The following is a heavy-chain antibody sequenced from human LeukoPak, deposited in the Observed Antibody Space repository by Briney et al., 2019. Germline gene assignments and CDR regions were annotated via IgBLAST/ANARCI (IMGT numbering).Heavy chain of an antibody. J-gene: IGHJ5*02. CDR1: GFTFSDYY. Sequence: GGSLRLSCAASGFTFSDYYMSWIRQAPGKGLEWVSYISSSGSTIYYADSVKGRFTISRDNAKNSLYLQMNSLRAEDTAVYYCARSYGSGRAHWFDPWGQGTLVTVSS. D-gene: IGHD3-10*01. CDR3: ARSYGSGRAHWFDP. V-gene: IGHV3-11*01. CDR2: ISSSGSTI.